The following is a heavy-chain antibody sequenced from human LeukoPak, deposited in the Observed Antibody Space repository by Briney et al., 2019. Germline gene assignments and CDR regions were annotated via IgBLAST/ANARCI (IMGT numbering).Heavy chain of an antibody. D-gene: IGHD5-18*01. CDR1: GFTFSRYW. Sequence: GGSLRLSCAASGFTFSRYWMSWVRQAPGKGLEWVANIKQDGSEKYYVDSVKGRFTISRDNAKNSLYLQMNSLRAEDTALYYCAKDLSRSRFGYAYGLIDYWGQGTLVIVSS. CDR2: IKQDGSEK. CDR3: AKDLSRSRFGYAYGLIDY. J-gene: IGHJ4*02. V-gene: IGHV3-7*03.